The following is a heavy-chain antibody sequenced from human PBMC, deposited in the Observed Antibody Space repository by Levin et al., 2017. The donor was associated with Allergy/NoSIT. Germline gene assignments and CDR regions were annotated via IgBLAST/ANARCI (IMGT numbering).Heavy chain of an antibody. J-gene: IGHJ4*02. CDR3: ARTYSSSWYVGY. CDR1: GFTVSSTY. Sequence: GGSLRLSCAASGFTVSSTYMTWVRQAPGKGLEWVSVIYSGGSTYYADSVKGRFTISRDNSKNTLYLQMNSLRAEDTAVYYCARTYSSSWYVGYWGQGTLVTVSA. D-gene: IGHD6-13*01. CDR2: IYSGGST. V-gene: IGHV3-53*01.